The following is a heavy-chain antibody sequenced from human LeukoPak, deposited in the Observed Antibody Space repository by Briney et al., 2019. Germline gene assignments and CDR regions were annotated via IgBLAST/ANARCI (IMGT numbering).Heavy chain of an antibody. CDR2: ISGSGGST. CDR3: ASRSQDYYDSNGYLFDY. D-gene: IGHD3-22*01. J-gene: IGHJ4*02. CDR1: GFMLSNHA. Sequence: PGGSLRLSCAVSGFMLSNHAMSWVRQAPGKGLEWVSAISGSGGSTYYADSVKGRFTISRDNSKNTLYLQMNSLRAEDTAVYYCASRSQDYYDSNGYLFDYWGQGTLVTVSS. V-gene: IGHV3-23*01.